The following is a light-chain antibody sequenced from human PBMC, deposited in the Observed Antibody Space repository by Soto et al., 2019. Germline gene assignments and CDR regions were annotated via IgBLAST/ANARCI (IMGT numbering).Light chain of an antibody. CDR3: QQYGSSPWT. CDR1: QSVSRSY. V-gene: IGKV3-20*01. Sequence: ESVLTQSPGTLSLSPGERATLSCRASQSVSRSYLAWYQQNPGQAPRLLIYGASSRATGIPDRFSGSGSGTDFTLTIRRLEPEDFAVYYCQQYGSSPWTFGPGTKVEIK. CDR2: GAS. J-gene: IGKJ1*01.